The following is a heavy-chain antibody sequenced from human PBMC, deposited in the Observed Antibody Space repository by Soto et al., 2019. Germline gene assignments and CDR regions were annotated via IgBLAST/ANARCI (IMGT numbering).Heavy chain of an antibody. D-gene: IGHD3-22*01. CDR1: GGTFSSYT. CDR3: ASRYDSSDY. J-gene: IGHJ4*02. V-gene: IGHV1-69*02. Sequence: QVQLVQPGAEVKQPGSSVKVSCKASGGTFSSYTISWVRQAPGQGLAWMGRIIPILGIANYAQKFQGRVTITADKSTSTAYMELSSLRSEDTAVYYCASRYDSSDYWGQGTLVTVSS. CDR2: IIPILGIA.